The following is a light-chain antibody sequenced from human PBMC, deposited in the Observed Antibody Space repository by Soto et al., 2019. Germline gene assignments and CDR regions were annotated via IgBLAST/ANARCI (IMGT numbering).Light chain of an antibody. CDR1: QDISNY. Sequence: DIQMTQSPSSLSASVGDRVTITYRATQDISNYLAWYQQKPGKVPNLLIYAASTLQSGVPSRFSGSGSGTDFTLTISSLQSEDVATYYCQKYKSAAPWTFGQGTKVEI. J-gene: IGKJ1*01. CDR2: AAS. CDR3: QKYKSAAPWT. V-gene: IGKV1-27*01.